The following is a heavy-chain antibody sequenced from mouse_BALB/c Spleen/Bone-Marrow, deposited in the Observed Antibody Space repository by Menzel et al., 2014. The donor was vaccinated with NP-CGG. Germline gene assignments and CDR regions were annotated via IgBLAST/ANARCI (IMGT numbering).Heavy chain of an antibody. J-gene: IGHJ2*01. CDR3: ARNKGRVFFDY. CDR2: IRNKANGYTT. CDR1: GFTSTDYY. Sequence: EVKLVESGGGLVQPGGSLRLSCATSGFTSTDYYMNWVRQPPGKALEWLGFIRNKANGYTTEYSASVKSRFTISRDNSQNILYLQMNTLRADVSATYYCARNKGRVFFDYWCQGTTLTISS. V-gene: IGHV7-3*02.